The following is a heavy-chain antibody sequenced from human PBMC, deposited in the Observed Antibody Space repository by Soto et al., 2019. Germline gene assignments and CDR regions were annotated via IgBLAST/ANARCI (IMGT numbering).Heavy chain of an antibody. CDR1: GYTFTAYA. CDR3: ARAVAVPADFDY. CDR2: INAGNGNT. D-gene: IGHD6-19*01. Sequence: QVQLVQSGAEEKKPGASVKVSCKASGYTFTAYAMHWVRQAPGQRLEWMGWINAGNGNTKYSQKFQGIVTITRDTSASTAYMERSSLRSGDTAVYYCARAVAVPADFDYWGQGTLVTVSS. J-gene: IGHJ4*02. V-gene: IGHV1-3*05.